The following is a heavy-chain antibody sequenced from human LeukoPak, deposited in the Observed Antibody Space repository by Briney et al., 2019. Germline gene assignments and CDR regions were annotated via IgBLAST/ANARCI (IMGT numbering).Heavy chain of an antibody. CDR2: ISTSSSYI. V-gene: IGHV3-21*01. CDR3: ARGSDGSYSLYYYFDY. D-gene: IGHD1-26*01. Sequence: GGSLRLSCAASGFKFSSYSMNWVRQAPGKGLEWVSYISTSSSYIHYADSVKGRFTISRDSAKNSVYLQMNSLRAEDTAVYYCARGSDGSYSLYYYFDYWGQGTLVTVSS. CDR1: GFKFSSYS. J-gene: IGHJ4*02.